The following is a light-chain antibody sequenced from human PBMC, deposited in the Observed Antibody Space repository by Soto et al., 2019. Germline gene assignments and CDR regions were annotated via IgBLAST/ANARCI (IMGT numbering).Light chain of an antibody. Sequence: EIVMTQSPATLSVSPGERATLSCRASQSVSSGLSWYQQKPGQAPRLLIFDASSRATGIPDRFSGSGSGTDFTLSISRLEPEDFAVYYCQRYGTSPRTFGQGTKVDI. J-gene: IGKJ1*01. CDR1: QSVSSG. V-gene: IGKV3-20*01. CDR3: QRYGTSPRT. CDR2: DAS.